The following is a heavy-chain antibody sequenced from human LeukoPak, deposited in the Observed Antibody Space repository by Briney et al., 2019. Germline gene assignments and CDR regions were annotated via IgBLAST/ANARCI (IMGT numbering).Heavy chain of an antibody. J-gene: IGHJ4*02. CDR3: AKGKAYYYDASGQYFDY. CDR1: GFTFSNYA. Sequence: GASLRLSCAASGFTFSNYAMSWVRQAPGKGREWFSAISGSGGITYYADSVKGRFTISRDNSKNTLYLQMNSLRAEDTAVYYCAKGKAYYYDASGQYFDYWGQGTLVTVSS. D-gene: IGHD3-22*01. CDR2: ISGSGGIT. V-gene: IGHV3-23*01.